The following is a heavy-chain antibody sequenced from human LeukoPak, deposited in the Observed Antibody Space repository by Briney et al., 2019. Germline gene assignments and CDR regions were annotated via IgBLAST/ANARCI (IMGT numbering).Heavy chain of an antibody. J-gene: IGHJ4*02. Sequence: SQTLSLTCTVSGTSISGSNYYWAWIRQPAGNELEWIGRIYFSGSTNYNPSLKSRVTLSVHTSRNQFSLKLNSVTAADTAVYYCARYDYGANFDLWGQGTLVTVSS. CDR1: GTSISGSNYY. V-gene: IGHV4-61*02. D-gene: IGHD4/OR15-4a*01. CDR2: IYFSGST. CDR3: ARYDYGANFDL.